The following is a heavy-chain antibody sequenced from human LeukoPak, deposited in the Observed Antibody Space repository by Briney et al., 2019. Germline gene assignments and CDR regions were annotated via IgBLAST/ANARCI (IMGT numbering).Heavy chain of an antibody. CDR1: GGTFSSYA. D-gene: IGHD6-13*01. V-gene: IGHV1-69*05. Sequence: ASAKVSCKASGGTFSSYAISWVRQAPGQGLEWMGGIIPIFGTANYAQKFQGRVTITTDESTSTAYMELSSLRSEDTAVYYCARGAAAGYYYYYMDVWGKGTTVTVSS. CDR3: ARGAAAGYYYYYMDV. J-gene: IGHJ6*03. CDR2: IIPIFGTA.